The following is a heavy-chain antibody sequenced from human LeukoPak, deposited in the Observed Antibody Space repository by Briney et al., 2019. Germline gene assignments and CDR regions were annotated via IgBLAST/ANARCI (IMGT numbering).Heavy chain of an antibody. CDR3: ARLYQQSKWKYYYYYMDV. CDR2: VFDSGST. Sequence: SETLSLTCAVYGESFSGYFWTWIRQPPGRGLEWIGYVFDSGSTNYNPSLKSRVTISVDTSTKQFSLRLSSVTAADTAVYYCARLYQQSKWKYYYYYMDVWGKGTAVTVSS. CDR1: GESFSGYF. V-gene: IGHV4-59*01. J-gene: IGHJ6*03. D-gene: IGHD1-1*01.